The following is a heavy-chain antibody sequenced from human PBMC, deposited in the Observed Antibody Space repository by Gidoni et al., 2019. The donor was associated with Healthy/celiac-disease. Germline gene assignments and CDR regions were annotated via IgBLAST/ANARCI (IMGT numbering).Heavy chain of an antibody. Sequence: VQLVEAGVGLVQPGGPLRLSCAASGFTFSSYSMNWVRPAPGKGLEWVSYISSSSSTIYYADSVKGRFTISRDNAKNSLYLQMNSLRDEDTAVYYCAGCSSTSCYPYGMDVWGQGTTVTVSS. CDR3: AGCSSTSCYPYGMDV. D-gene: IGHD2-2*01. J-gene: IGHJ6*02. CDR2: ISSSSSTI. CDR1: GFTFSSYS. V-gene: IGHV3-48*02.